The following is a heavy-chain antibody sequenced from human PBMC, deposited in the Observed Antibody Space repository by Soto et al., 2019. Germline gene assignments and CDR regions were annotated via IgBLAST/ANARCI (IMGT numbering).Heavy chain of an antibody. CDR2: ISPFNGNT. J-gene: IGHJ6*02. CDR3: ARDQSCDRSYYYGIDV. V-gene: IGHV1-18*01. Sequence: QVQLVQSGAEVKKPGASVKVSCKSSGYPFTHYGITWVRQAPGQGLEWMGWISPFNGNTNYGQTLQGRVTLTTETSTSTVYMERRSLRSDDTAVYYCARDQSCDRSYYYGIDVWGQGTTVTVSS. CDR1: GYPFTHYG. D-gene: IGHD3-10*01.